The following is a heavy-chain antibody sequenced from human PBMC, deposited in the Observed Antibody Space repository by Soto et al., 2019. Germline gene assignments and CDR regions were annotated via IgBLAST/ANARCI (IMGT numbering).Heavy chain of an antibody. CDR1: GFRFSTYT. CDR3: AKYSGVSAALEI. CDR2: VSTTSIFI. D-gene: IGHD2-8*01. Sequence: GGSLRLSCVASGFRFSTYTMNWVRLATGKGLEWVSSVSTTSIFIDYSDSVKGVFTVSRDNASNTLFLQLNSLRAEHTAVYYWAKYSGVSAALEIGGQGTLPAFSS. J-gene: IGHJ4*01. V-gene: IGHV3-21*01.